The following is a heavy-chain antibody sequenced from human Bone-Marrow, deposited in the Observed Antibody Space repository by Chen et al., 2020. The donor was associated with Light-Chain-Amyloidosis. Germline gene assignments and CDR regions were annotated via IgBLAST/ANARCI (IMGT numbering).Heavy chain of an antibody. J-gene: IGHJ4*02. CDR2: ISRSISHI. CDR3: ARGGSYYYFDY. D-gene: IGHD1-26*01. V-gene: IGHV3-21*01. Sequence: EVRLVESGGGLVKPGGSLRLSCVASGFNFSSYTMNWVRQTPGRGLEWVSSISRSISHIYYADSMRGRFTISRDNAKNSLYLQMNNLRAEDTAVYYCARGGSYYYFDYWGQGILVTVSS. CDR1: GFNFSSYT.